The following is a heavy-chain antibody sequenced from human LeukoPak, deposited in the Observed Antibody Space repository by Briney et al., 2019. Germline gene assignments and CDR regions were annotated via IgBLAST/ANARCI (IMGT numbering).Heavy chain of an antibody. Sequence: GGSLRLSCVASGFTFNSYWMHWVRQGTGKGLVWVSRINPDGSSTSYADSVKGRFTISRDNAKNTLYLQMNSLRAEGTAVYYCARVGLYCSSTRCYVDYWGQGTLVTVSS. V-gene: IGHV3-74*01. J-gene: IGHJ4*02. D-gene: IGHD2-2*01. CDR3: ARVGLYCSSTRCYVDY. CDR1: GFTFNSYW. CDR2: INPDGSST.